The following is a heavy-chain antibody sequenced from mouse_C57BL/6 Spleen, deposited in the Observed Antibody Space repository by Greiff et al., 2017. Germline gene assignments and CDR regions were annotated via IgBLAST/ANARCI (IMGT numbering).Heavy chain of an antibody. J-gene: IGHJ1*03. V-gene: IGHV1-63*01. Sequence: QVQLKESGAELVRPGTSVKMSCKASGYTFTNYWIGWAKQRPGHGLEWIGDIYPGGGYTNYNEKFKGKATLTADKSSSTAYMQLSSLTSEDSAIYYCARGEITTVVARGWYFDFWGTGTTVTVSS. D-gene: IGHD1-1*01. CDR1: GYTFTNYW. CDR3: ARGEITTVVARGWYFDF. CDR2: IYPGGGYT.